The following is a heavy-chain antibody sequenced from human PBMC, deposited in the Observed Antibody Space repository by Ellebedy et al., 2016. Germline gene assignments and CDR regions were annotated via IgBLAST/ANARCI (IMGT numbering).Heavy chain of an antibody. Sequence: SETLSLTCAVYGGSFSGYYWSWIRQPPGKGLEWIGEINHSGSTNYNPSLKSRVTISVDTSKNQFSLKLSSVTAADTAVYYCAREFGDVVTGGGWGQGTLVTVSS. V-gene: IGHV4-34*01. CDR3: AREFGDVVTGGG. D-gene: IGHD3-16*01. CDR2: INHSGST. CDR1: GGSFSGYY. J-gene: IGHJ4*02.